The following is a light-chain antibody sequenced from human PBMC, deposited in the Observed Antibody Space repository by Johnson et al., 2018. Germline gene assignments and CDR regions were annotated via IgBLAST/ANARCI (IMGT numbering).Light chain of an antibody. J-gene: IGLJ1*01. CDR3: GTWDSRLRAGNV. CDR1: SSNIGNNY. V-gene: IGLV1-51*02. Sequence: QSVLTQPPSVSAAPGQKVTISCSGSSSNIGNNYVSWYQQLPGTAPKLLIYGNNKRPSGIPDRFSGPKSGTSATLGITGLQTGDEADYYCGTWDSRLRAGNVFGTGTKVTVL. CDR2: GNN.